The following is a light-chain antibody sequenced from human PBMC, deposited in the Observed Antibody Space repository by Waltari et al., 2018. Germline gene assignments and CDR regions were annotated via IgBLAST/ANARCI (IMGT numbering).Light chain of an antibody. CDR2: AAS. CDR3: QQSYSTPLT. J-gene: IGKJ4*01. Sequence: DIQMTQSPSSLSASVGDSVTITCRASQSIHSYLNWYQQKPGKAPKLLIYAASSLQSGVPSRFSGSGSGTDFTLTISSLQPEDFATYYCQQSYSTPLTFGGGTKVEIK. CDR1: QSIHSY. V-gene: IGKV1-39*01.